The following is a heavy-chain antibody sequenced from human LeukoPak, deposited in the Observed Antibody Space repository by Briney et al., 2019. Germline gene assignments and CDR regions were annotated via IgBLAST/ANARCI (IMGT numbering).Heavy chain of an antibody. Sequence: GGSLRLSCAASGFTFSNDAMSWVRQAPGKGLEWVSSISDSGDNTYYADSVKGRFTISRNNSKNTLYLQMNSLRAEDTAVYYCAKDPMTTVTTVDSDWGQGAPVTVSS. J-gene: IGHJ4*02. CDR3: AKDPMTTVTTVDSD. CDR1: GFTFSNDA. CDR2: ISDSGDNT. V-gene: IGHV3-23*01. D-gene: IGHD4-17*01.